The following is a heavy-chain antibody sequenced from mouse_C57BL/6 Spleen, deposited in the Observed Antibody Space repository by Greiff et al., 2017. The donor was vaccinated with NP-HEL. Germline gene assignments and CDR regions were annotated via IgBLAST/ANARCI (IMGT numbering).Heavy chain of an antibody. CDR1: GYTFTSYW. D-gene: IGHD3-2*02. J-gene: IGHJ2*01. V-gene: IGHV1-55*01. Sequence: QVQLQQPGAELVKPGASVKMSCKASGYTFTSYWINWVKQRPGQGLEWIGDIYPGSGSTNYNEKFKSKATLTVDTSSSTAYMQLSSLTSEDSAVYYCARSRQLRARNYFDYWGQGTTLTVSS. CDR3: ARSRQLRARNYFDY. CDR2: IYPGSGST.